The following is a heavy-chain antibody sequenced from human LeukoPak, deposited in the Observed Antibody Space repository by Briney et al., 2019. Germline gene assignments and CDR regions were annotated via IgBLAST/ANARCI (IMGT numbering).Heavy chain of an antibody. Sequence: GGSLRLSCAASGFTFSSYAMSWVRQAPGKGLEWVGRSRDKANSHTSVYAASVRGRFTISRDDSETSMYLQMNSLKTEDAAVYYCARSGSLSVGHYYHMDVWGQGTTVTASS. CDR3: ARSGSLSVGHYYHMDV. J-gene: IGHJ6*02. V-gene: IGHV3-72*01. CDR2: SRDKANSHTS. D-gene: IGHD1-26*01. CDR1: GFTFSSYA.